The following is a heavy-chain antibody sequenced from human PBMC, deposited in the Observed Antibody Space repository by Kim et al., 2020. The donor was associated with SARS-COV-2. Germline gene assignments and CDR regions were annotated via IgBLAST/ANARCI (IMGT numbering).Heavy chain of an antibody. CDR2: ISGSGGDT. V-gene: IGHV3-23*01. CDR3: AKAFYYDVDGVETLDA. J-gene: IGHJ5*01. CDR1: GFTFSRFA. D-gene: IGHD1-26*01. Sequence: GGSLRLSCAASGFTFSRFAMSWVRQAPGKGLQWLSSISGSGGDTHYADSVKGRFTISRDNSKNTLHMPLNSLRAEDTAVYYCAKAFYYDVDGVETLDAWGQGILVTVSS.